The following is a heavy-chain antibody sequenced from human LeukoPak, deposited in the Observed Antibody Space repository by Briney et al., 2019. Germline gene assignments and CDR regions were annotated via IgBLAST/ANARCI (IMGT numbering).Heavy chain of an antibody. CDR3: ARETQYSSSWYFDY. Sequence: ASVKVSCKASGYIFTSYGISWVRQAPGQGLEWMGWISAYNGNTNYAQKLQGRVTMTTDTSTSTAYMELRSLRSDDTAVYYCARETQYSSSWYFDYWGQGTLVTVSS. V-gene: IGHV1-18*01. J-gene: IGHJ4*02. D-gene: IGHD6-13*01. CDR2: ISAYNGNT. CDR1: GYIFTSYG.